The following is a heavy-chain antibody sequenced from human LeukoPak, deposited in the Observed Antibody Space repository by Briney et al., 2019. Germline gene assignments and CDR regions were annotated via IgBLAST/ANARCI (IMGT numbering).Heavy chain of an antibody. V-gene: IGHV3-11*04. CDR3: AKVMYSSSWSFDY. CDR2: ISSSGSTI. Sequence: GGSLRLSCAASGFTFSDYYMSWIRQAPGKGLEWVSYISSSGSTIYYADSVKGRFTISRDNSKNTLYLQMNSLRAEDTAVYYCAKVMYSSSWSFDYWGQGTLVTVSS. J-gene: IGHJ4*02. CDR1: GFTFSDYY. D-gene: IGHD6-13*01.